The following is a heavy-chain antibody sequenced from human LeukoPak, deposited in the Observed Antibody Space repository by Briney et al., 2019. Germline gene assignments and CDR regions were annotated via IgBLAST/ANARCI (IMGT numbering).Heavy chain of an antibody. V-gene: IGHV3-23*01. J-gene: IGHJ4*02. CDR3: AGGRRYFEY. CDR2: TSGSGFNT. Sequence: PGGSLRLSCAASGFSFNSYSMSWVRQAPGKGLEWVSATSGSGFNTHYADSVKGRFTISRDNSMSTLFLQMDSLRAEDTAVYYCAGGRRYFEYWGQGSLVTVSS. CDR1: GFSFNSYS. D-gene: IGHD3-16*01.